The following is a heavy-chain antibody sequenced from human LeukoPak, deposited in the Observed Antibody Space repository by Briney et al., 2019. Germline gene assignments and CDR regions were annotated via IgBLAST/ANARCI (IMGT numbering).Heavy chain of an antibody. CDR3: ATTSRVDGMDL. J-gene: IGHJ6*02. D-gene: IGHD1-7*01. V-gene: IGHV1-69*13. Sequence: ASVKVSCKASGGTFSSYAISWVRQAPGQGLEWMGGIIPIFGTANYARKFQGRVTITADESTSTAYMELSSLRSEDTAVYYCATTSRVDGMDLWGQGTTVTVSS. CDR1: GGTFSSYA. CDR2: IIPIFGTA.